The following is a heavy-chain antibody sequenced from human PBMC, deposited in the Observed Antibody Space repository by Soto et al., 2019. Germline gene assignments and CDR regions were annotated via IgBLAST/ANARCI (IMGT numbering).Heavy chain of an antibody. CDR3: ARHFPLRVVRSTYFDA. V-gene: IGHV4-39*01. CDR1: GASIISTTSSYY. Sequence: PSETLSLTCTVSGASIISTTSSYYWGWIRQPPGKGLEWIGSVYYSGSTYSNPSLKSRVTISVDTPQNQFSLKLSSVTAADTAVYYCARHFPLRVVRSTYFDAWGQGTLVTVSS. D-gene: IGHD3-3*01. CDR2: VYYSGST. J-gene: IGHJ5*02.